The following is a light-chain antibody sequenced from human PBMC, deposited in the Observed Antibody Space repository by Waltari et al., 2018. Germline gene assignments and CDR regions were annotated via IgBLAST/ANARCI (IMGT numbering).Light chain of an antibody. J-gene: IGLJ2*01. V-gene: IGLV3-1*01. CDR2: QDN. CDR1: KLGTKS. CDR3: QTWDTTIDVA. Sequence: YELTQPPSVSASPGQTALITCSGDKLGTKSTFWYQQRQGQSPVLLIYQDNRRPPGIPERFSGSNSGNTATLTITETQAVDEADYFCQTWDTTIDVAFGGGTRLTVL.